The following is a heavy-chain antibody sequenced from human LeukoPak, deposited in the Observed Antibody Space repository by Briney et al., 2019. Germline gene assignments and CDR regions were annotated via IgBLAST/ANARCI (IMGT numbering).Heavy chain of an antibody. V-gene: IGHV5-51*01. CDR3: ATHGVLTTVTPYYFDY. Sequence: GESLKIPWKGSGYSFTSFWIGWVRQMPGKGLGWMGMIYPGDADTRYSPSFQGQVTISADKSISTAYLQWSSLKASDTAMYYCATHGVLTTVTPYYFDYWGQGTLVTVSS. CDR1: GYSFTSFW. D-gene: IGHD4-17*01. J-gene: IGHJ4*02. CDR2: IYPGDADT.